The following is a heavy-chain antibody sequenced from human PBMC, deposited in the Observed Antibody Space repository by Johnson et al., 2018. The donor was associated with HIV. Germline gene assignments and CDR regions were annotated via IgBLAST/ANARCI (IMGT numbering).Heavy chain of an antibody. D-gene: IGHD3-22*01. CDR1: GFTFSSYG. J-gene: IGHJ3*02. V-gene: IGHV3-33*01. Sequence: VQLVESGGGVVQPGRSLRLSCAASGFTFSSYGMHWVRQAPGKGLEWVAVIWYDGSNKYYADSVKGRFTISRDNSKNTLYLQMNSRRAEDTALYYCARATHYYDSSGYYIDAFDIWGQGTMVTVSS. CDR2: IWYDGSNK. CDR3: ARATHYYDSSGYYIDAFDI.